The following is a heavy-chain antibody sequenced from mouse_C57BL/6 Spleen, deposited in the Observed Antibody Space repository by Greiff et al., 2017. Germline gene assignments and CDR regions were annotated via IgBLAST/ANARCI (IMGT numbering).Heavy chain of an antibody. CDR3: GRGPVVATRAMDY. CDR2: IDPSDSDT. Sequence: VQLQQPGAELVMPGASVKLSCKASGYTFTSYWMHWVKQRPGQGLEWIGEIDPSDSDTNYNQKFKGKSTLTVDKSSSTAYMQLSSLTSEDSAVYYCGRGPVVATRAMDYWGQGTSVTVSS. D-gene: IGHD1-1*01. CDR1: GYTFTSYW. J-gene: IGHJ4*01. V-gene: IGHV1-69*01.